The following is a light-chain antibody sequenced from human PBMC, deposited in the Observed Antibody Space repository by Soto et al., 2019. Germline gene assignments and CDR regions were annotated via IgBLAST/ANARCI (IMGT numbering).Light chain of an antibody. V-gene: IGLV2-11*01. CDR3: CSYAGRVV. CDR2: DVS. CDR1: SRDVGGYNY. Sequence: QSALTQPRSVSGSPGQSVTISCTGTSRDVGGYNYVSWYQQHPGKAPKLMIYDVSKRPSGVPDRFSGSKSGNTASLTISGLQAEDEADYYCCSYAGRVVFGGGTKVTVL. J-gene: IGLJ3*02.